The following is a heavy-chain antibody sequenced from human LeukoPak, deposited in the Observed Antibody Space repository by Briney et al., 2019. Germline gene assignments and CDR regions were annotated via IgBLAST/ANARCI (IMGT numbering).Heavy chain of an antibody. J-gene: IGHJ6*03. CDR1: GFAFSRSW. CDR3: AKVRLGYCSGGSCSRGGTPMDV. Sequence: GGSLRLSCVASGFAFSRSWMSWVRQAPGKGLEWVGNIQPDGSEQYPVDSVKGRFTISRDNSKNTLYLQMNSLRAEDTAVYYCAKVRLGYCSGGSCSRGGTPMDVWGKGTTVTISS. CDR2: IQPDGSEQ. D-gene: IGHD2-15*01. V-gene: IGHV3-7*01.